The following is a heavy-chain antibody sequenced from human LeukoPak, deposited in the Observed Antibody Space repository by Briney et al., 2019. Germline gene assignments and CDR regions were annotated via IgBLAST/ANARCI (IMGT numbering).Heavy chain of an antibody. Sequence: GGSLKLSCAVSGFTFSSYAMSWVRLAPGKGLECVSGISGRGDSTYYADSVKGRFTISRDNSKNTLYLQMNSLRAEDTAVYYCAGNSSGWGFFNYWGQGTLVTVSS. J-gene: IGHJ4*02. CDR3: AGNSSGWGFFNY. V-gene: IGHV3-23*01. CDR1: GFTFSSYA. D-gene: IGHD6-19*01. CDR2: ISGRGDST.